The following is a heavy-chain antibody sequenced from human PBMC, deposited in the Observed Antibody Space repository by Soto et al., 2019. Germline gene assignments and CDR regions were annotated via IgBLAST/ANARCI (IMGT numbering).Heavy chain of an antibody. CDR2: ITDSSSRT. CDR3: ARDPGGYSHAA. CDR1: GFTFSSYA. D-gene: IGHD5-18*01. V-gene: IGHV3-23*01. J-gene: IGHJ5*02. Sequence: EVQLLESGGDLVQPGGSLRLSCAASGFTFSSYAMSWVRQAPGKGLAWVSSITDSSSRTYYADSVQGRFTISRDNSKNTLYLQMISLRAEDTAVYYCARDPGGYSHAAWGQGTLVTVSS.